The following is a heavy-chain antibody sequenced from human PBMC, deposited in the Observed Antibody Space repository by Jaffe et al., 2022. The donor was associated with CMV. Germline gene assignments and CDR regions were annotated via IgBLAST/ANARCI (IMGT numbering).Heavy chain of an antibody. D-gene: IGHD6-19*01. CDR3: ARDGSAVAGSYYYYMDV. CDR1: GFTFGFSSYW. CDR2: INSDGDST. V-gene: IGHV3-74*01. Sequence: EVQLVESGGGLVQPGGSLRLSCGASGFTFGFSSYWMHWVRQAPGKGPVWVSRINSDGDSTSYADSVKGRFTISRDNAKNTLYLQMNSLRAEDTAVYYCARDGSAVAGSYYYYMDVWGKGTTVTVSS. J-gene: IGHJ6*03.